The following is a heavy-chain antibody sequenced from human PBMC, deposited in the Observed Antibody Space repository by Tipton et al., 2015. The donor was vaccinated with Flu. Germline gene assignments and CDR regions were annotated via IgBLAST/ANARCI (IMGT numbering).Heavy chain of an antibody. CDR2: IFHSGNA. CDR3: ARRDYSNYVSEPKNWFDP. CDR1: GVFFSSYY. J-gene: IGHJ5*02. Sequence: TLSLTCTVSGVFFSSYYWNWIRQPPGKGLEWIGNIFHSGNAYHNPSLKSRVTMSVDTSKNQFSLKLTSVTAADTAVYYCARRDYSNYVSEPKNWFDPWGQGTLVTVSS. V-gene: IGHV4-59*08. D-gene: IGHD4-11*01.